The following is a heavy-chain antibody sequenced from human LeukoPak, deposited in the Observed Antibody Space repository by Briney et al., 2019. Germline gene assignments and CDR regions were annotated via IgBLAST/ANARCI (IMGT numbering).Heavy chain of an antibody. Sequence: GRPLRLSCAASGFTFSTYAMHWGRQARGKGVEWVAVMSFDGTNKYYADSVKGRFTISRDNYKNTLYLQVNSQRPEDTAVYYCWRGYYFGSGFTDVDLWGGGTLVTVSS. CDR3: WRGYYFGSGFTDVDL. V-gene: IGHV3-30-3*01. J-gene: IGHJ4*02. D-gene: IGHD3-10*01. CDR2: MSFDGTNK. CDR1: GFTFSTYA.